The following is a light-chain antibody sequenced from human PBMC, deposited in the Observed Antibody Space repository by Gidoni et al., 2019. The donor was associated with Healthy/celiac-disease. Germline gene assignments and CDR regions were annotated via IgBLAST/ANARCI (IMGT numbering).Light chain of an antibody. CDR1: SSNIGSNT. CDR2: SNN. CDR3: AAWDDSLNAAV. Sequence: QSVLTQPPSASGTPGQRVTISCSESSSNIGSNTVNWYQQLPGTAPKLLIYSNNQRPSGVPDRFSGSKSGTSASLAISGLQSEDEADYYCAAWDDSLNAAVFGGGTKLTVL. V-gene: IGLV1-44*01. J-gene: IGLJ2*01.